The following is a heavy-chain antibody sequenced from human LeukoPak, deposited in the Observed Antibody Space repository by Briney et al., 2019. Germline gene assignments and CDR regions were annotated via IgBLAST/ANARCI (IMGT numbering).Heavy chain of an antibody. D-gene: IGHD3-10*01. Sequence: GGSLRLSCAASGFTFSSYAMSWVRQAPGKGLEWVSAISGSGGSTYYADSVKGRFTISRDNSKNTLYLQMNSLRAEDAAVYYCAKAMVRFGDFDYWGQGTLVTVSS. CDR2: ISGSGGST. J-gene: IGHJ4*02. V-gene: IGHV3-23*01. CDR1: GFTFSSYA. CDR3: AKAMVRFGDFDY.